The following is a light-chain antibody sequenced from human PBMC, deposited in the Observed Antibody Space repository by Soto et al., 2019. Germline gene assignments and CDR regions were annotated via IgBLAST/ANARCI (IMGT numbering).Light chain of an antibody. CDR1: QSVRTY. V-gene: IGKV3-11*01. J-gene: IGKJ1*01. CDR3: QQYSSYWT. CDR2: DAS. Sequence: EIVLTQSPVTLSLSPGERATLSCRASQSVRTYLAWYQVKPGQAPRLLIYDASSRASGVPARFSGSGSGTDFTLTISRLEPDDFATYYCQQYSSYWTFGQGTKVDIK.